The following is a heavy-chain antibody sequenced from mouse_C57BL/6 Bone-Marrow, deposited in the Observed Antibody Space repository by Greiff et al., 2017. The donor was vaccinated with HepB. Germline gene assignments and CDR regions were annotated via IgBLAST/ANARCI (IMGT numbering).Heavy chain of an antibody. CDR3: ARIITRYWYFDV. V-gene: IGHV5-17*01. D-gene: IGHD1-1*01. CDR1: GFTFSDYG. J-gene: IGHJ1*03. Sequence: EVQVVESGGGLVKPGGSLKLSCAASGFTFSDYGMHWVRQAPEKGLEWVAYISSGSSTIYYADTVKGRFTISRDNAKNTLFLQMTSLRSEDTAMYYCARIITRYWYFDVWGTGTTVTVSS. CDR2: ISSGSSTI.